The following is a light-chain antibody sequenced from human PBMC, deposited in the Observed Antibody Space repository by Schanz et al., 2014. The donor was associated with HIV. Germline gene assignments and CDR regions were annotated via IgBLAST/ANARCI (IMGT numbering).Light chain of an antibody. CDR3: QQYDSSPQIT. J-gene: IGKJ5*01. CDR2: DAS. CDR1: QSVSSSY. V-gene: IGKV3-20*01. Sequence: EIVLTQSPGTLSLSPGERATLSCRASQSVSSSYLAWYQQKPRQAPRLLIYDASNRAAGIPDRFSGSGSGTDFTLTISRLEPEDSAVYYCQQYDSSPQITFGQGTRLEIK.